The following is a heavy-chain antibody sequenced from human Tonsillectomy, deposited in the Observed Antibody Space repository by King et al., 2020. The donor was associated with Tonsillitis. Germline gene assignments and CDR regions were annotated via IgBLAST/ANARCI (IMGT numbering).Heavy chain of an antibody. CDR1: GGSISSGSYY. CDR2: IYTSGST. V-gene: IGHV4-61*02. Sequence: QLQESGPGLVKPSQTLSLTCAVSGGSISSGSYYWSWIRQPAGKGLEWIGRIYTSGSTNYNPSLKSRVTMSVDTSKNQFSLKVTSVTAADTAVYYCAGAASSSWGWFDPWGQGTLVTVSS. J-gene: IGHJ5*02. CDR3: AGAASSSWGWFDP. D-gene: IGHD6-13*01.